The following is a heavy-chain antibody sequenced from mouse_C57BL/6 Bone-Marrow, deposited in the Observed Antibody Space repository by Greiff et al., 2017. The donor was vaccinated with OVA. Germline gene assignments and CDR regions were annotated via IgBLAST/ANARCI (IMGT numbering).Heavy chain of an antibody. V-gene: IGHV5-6*01. D-gene: IGHD2-4*01. CDR3: ARQGLSTMITTSYYFDY. CDR2: ISSGGSYT. CDR1: GFTFSSYG. Sequence: VMLVESGGDLVKPGGSLKLSCAASGFTFSSYGMSWVRQTPDKRLEWVATISSGGSYTYYPDSVKGRFTISRDNAQNTRYLQMSGLKSEDTAMYYWARQGLSTMITTSYYFDYWGQGTTLTVSS. J-gene: IGHJ2*01.